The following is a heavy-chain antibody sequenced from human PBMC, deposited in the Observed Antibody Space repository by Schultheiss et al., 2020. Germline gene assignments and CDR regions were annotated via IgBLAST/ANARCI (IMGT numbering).Heavy chain of an antibody. CDR2: INYSGST. J-gene: IGHJ3*02. D-gene: IGHD5-18*01. CDR1: GGSVSSGSYY. CDR3: ARDRIQLWLGPLDAFDI. V-gene: IGHV4-61*01. Sequence: SETLSLTCTVSGGSVSSGSYYWSWIRQPPGKGLEWIGYINYSGSTNYNPSLKSRVTISVDTSKNQFSLKLSSVTAADTAVYYCARDRIQLWLGPLDAFDIWGQGTMVTVS.